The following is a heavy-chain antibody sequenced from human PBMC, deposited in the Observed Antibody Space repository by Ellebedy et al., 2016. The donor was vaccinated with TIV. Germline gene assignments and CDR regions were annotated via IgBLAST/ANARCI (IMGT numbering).Heavy chain of an antibody. CDR3: ANREFDP. CDR2: ISYDGSNK. Sequence: GESLKISXAASGFTFSSYGMHWVRQAPGKGLEWVAVISYDGSNKYYADSVKGRFTISRDNSKNTLYLQMNSLRAEDTAVYYCANREFDPWGQGTLVTVSS. V-gene: IGHV3-30*18. CDR1: GFTFSSYG. J-gene: IGHJ5*02.